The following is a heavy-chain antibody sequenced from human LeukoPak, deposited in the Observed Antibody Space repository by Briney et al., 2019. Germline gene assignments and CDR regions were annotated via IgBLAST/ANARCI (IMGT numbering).Heavy chain of an antibody. CDR3: AKDRPRGYYDILTGYYRD. D-gene: IGHD3-9*01. CDR2: ISSSGSTI. J-gene: IGHJ4*02. Sequence: GGSLRLSCAASGFTFSSYEMNWVRQAPGKGLEWVSYISSSGSTIYYADSVKGRFTISRDNAKNSLYLQMNSLRAEDTAVYYCAKDRPRGYYDILTGYYRDWGQGTLVTVSS. CDR1: GFTFSSYE. V-gene: IGHV3-48*03.